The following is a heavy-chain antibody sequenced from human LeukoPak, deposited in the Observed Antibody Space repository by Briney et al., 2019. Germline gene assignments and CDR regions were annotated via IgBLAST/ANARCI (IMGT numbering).Heavy chain of an antibody. D-gene: IGHD5-12*01. CDR1: GGSISSSNYY. Sequence: SETLSLTCTVSGGSISSSNYYWGWIRQPPGKGLEWIGEIYHSGSTNYNPSLKSRVTISVDKSKNQFSLKLSSVTAADTAVYYCARRGLYYYYGMDVWGQGTTVTVSS. V-gene: IGHV4-39*07. J-gene: IGHJ6*02. CDR3: ARRGLYYYYGMDV. CDR2: IYHSGST.